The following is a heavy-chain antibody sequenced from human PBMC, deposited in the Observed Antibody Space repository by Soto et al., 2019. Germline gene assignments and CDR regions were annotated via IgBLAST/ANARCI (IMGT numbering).Heavy chain of an antibody. CDR3: EKGTGYGMDV. J-gene: IGHJ6*02. CDR1: GFTFDDYA. Sequence: EVQLVESGGGLVQPGRSLRLSCAASGFTFDDYAMHWVRQAPGKGLEWVSGISWNSGSIGYADSVKGRFTISRDNAKNSLYLQMNSLRAEDTALYYCEKGTGYGMDVWGQGTTVTVSS. CDR2: ISWNSGSI. V-gene: IGHV3-9*01.